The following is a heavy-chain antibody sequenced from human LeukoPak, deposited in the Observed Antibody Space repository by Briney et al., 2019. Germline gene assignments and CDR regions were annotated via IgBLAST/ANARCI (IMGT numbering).Heavy chain of an antibody. D-gene: IGHD3-22*01. CDR1: GGSISSYY. Sequence: SETLSLTCTVSGGSISSYYWSWIRQPPGKGLESIGYIYYSGSTNYNPSLKSRVTISVDTSKNQFSLRLSSVTAADTAVYYCARNEGSGYSAPDAFDIWGQGTMVTVSS. V-gene: IGHV4-59*01. CDR2: IYYSGST. CDR3: ARNEGSGYSAPDAFDI. J-gene: IGHJ3*02.